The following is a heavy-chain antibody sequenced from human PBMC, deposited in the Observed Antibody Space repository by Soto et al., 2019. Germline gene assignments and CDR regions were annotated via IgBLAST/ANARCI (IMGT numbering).Heavy chain of an antibody. V-gene: IGHV3-74*01. CDR2: ISGDGSST. J-gene: IGHJ3*01. CDR3: ARSLPGTYGAFDL. Sequence: EVQLVDSGGGLVQPGGSLRLSCAASEFTFRSYWMHCVRQSPGKGLVWVSRISGDGSSTNYADSVKGRFTISRDNAKNTVYLPIDSLRAEDTAVYYCARSLPGTYGAFDLCGRGTMVTVAS. CDR1: EFTFRSYW. D-gene: IGHD1-7*01.